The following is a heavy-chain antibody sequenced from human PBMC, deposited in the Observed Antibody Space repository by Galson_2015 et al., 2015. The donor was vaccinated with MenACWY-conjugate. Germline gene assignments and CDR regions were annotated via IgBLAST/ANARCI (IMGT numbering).Heavy chain of an antibody. V-gene: IGHV3-48*03. CDR2: ISKSGSPI. Sequence: SLRLSCAASGFTFTGYEFNWVRQAPGTGLEWLSYISKSGSPIYHADSVKGRFTISRDNIKKSLSLEMNSLRAGDTGVYYCARVGTWIPQYFYYMDVWGKGTPVTVSS. CDR3: ARVGTWIPQYFYYMDV. CDR1: GFTFTGYE. D-gene: IGHD5-18*01. J-gene: IGHJ6*03.